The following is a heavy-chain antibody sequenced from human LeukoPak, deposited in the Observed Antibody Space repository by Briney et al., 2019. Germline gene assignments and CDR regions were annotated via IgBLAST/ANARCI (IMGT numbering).Heavy chain of an antibody. Sequence: SETLSLTCTASGGSISSGDYYWSWIRQPPGKGLEWIGYIDYSGCTYYIPSVKSRVTISVDTSKNQFSLKLSSVTAADTVVYYCASIVPSARASYYYYYMDVWGKGTTVTVSS. J-gene: IGHJ6*03. CDR2: IDYSGCT. D-gene: IGHD2-2*01. V-gene: IGHV4-30-4*08. CDR1: GGSISSGDYY. CDR3: ASIVPSARASYYYYYMDV.